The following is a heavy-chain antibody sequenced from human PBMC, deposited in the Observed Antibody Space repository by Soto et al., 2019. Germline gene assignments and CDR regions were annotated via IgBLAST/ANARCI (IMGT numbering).Heavy chain of an antibody. Sequence: GGSLRLSCAASGFTFSSYSMNWVRQAPGKGLEWVSCISWNSGSIGYADSVKGRFTISRDNAKNSLYLQMNSLRAEDTALYYCAKDAEVVPAAIAHAFDIWGQGTMVTVSS. D-gene: IGHD2-2*01. CDR1: GFTFSSYS. CDR2: ISWNSGSI. CDR3: AKDAEVVPAAIAHAFDI. V-gene: IGHV3-9*01. J-gene: IGHJ3*02.